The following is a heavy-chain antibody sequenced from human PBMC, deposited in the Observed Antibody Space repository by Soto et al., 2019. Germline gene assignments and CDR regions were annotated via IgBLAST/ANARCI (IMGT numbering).Heavy chain of an antibody. Sequence: ASVKVSCKASGGTFSSYTISWVRQAPGQGLEWMGRIIPILGIANYAQKFQGRVTITADKSTSTAYMELSSLRSEDTAVYYCARDKASIVATIWQPVGLNWFDPWGQGTLVTVSS. V-gene: IGHV1-69*04. CDR1: GGTFSSYT. CDR2: IIPILGIA. J-gene: IGHJ5*02. CDR3: ARDKASIVATIWQPVGLNWFDP. D-gene: IGHD5-12*01.